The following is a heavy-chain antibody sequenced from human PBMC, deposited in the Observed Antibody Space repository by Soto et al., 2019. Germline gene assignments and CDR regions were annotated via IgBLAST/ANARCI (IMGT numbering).Heavy chain of an antibody. D-gene: IGHD6-19*01. Sequence: QVQLVQSGAEVKKPGASVKVSCKASGYTFTSYAMHWVRQAPGQRLEWMGWFNAGNGNTKYSQKFQGRVTITRDTSASTAYMELSSLRSEDTTVYYCARDLGGWTDYWGQGTLVTVSS. CDR3: ARDLGGWTDY. CDR1: GYTFTSYA. CDR2: FNAGNGNT. J-gene: IGHJ4*02. V-gene: IGHV1-3*01.